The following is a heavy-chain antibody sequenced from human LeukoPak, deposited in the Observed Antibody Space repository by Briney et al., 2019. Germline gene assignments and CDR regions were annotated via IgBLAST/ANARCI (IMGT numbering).Heavy chain of an antibody. V-gene: IGHV1-2*02. D-gene: IGHD3-16*01. CDR1: GYSFTGYF. J-gene: IGHJ4*02. CDR3: ARDLRGLGDYFDY. CDR2: MNPDSGVT. Sequence: GASVKVSCKASGYSFTGYFIYWVRQAPGQGLQWMGWMNPDSGVTDYAQNFQGRVTMTRDTSISTAYMELRSLRSDDTAVYYCARDLRGLGDYFDYWGQGTLVIVSS.